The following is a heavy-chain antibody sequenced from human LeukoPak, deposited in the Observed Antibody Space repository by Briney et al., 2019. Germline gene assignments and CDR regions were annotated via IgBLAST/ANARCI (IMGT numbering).Heavy chain of an antibody. CDR2: ISSSGSTI. V-gene: IGHV3-48*03. CDR3: AKGGRDGYNIYYYYGLDV. D-gene: IGHD5-24*01. CDR1: GFTFSSCA. Sequence: PGGSLRLSCAASGFTFSSCAMNWVRQAPGKGLEWVSYISSSGSTIYSADSVKGRFTISRDNAKNSLYLQMNSLRAEDTAVYYCAKGGRDGYNIYYYYGLDVWGQGTTVTVSS. J-gene: IGHJ6*02.